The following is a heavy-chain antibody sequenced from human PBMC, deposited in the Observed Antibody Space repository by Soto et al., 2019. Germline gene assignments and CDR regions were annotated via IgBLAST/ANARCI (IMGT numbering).Heavy chain of an antibody. CDR3: ARVTGRITGMDV. V-gene: IGHV3-48*03. CDR2: ISSSGSTI. CDR1: GFTFSSYE. D-gene: IGHD1-20*01. Sequence: GGSLGLSCAASGFTFSSYEMNWVRQAPGKGLEWVSYISSSGSTIYYADSVKGRFTISRDNAKNSLYLQMNSLRAEDTAVYYCARVTGRITGMDVWGQGTTVTVSS. J-gene: IGHJ6*02.